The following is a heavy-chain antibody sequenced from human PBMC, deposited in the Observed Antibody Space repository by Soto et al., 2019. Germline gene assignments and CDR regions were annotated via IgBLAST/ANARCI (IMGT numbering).Heavy chain of an antibody. CDR2: IYYSGST. J-gene: IGHJ4*02. Sequence: LETLCLTCSVSGGSLGGYDGSWIRQPPGKGLEWIGYIYYSGSTNYNPSLKSRVTISVDTSKNQFSLKLSSVTAADTAVYYCARVVSSSWYEGLFDYWGQGTLVTVSS. CDR3: ARVVSSSWYEGLFDY. D-gene: IGHD6-13*01. V-gene: IGHV4-59*01. CDR1: GGSLGGYD.